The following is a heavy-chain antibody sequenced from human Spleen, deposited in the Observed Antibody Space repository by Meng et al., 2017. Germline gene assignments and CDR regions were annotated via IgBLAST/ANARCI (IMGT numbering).Heavy chain of an antibody. CDR3: ARDQREEQWPDWYFDL. J-gene: IGHJ2*01. V-gene: IGHV4-34*01. Sequence: QGQRQQWGAGLFKPSETLSLTCVVSGGSFSDYYWSWIRQPPGKGLEWIGEINHSGSTNYNPSLESRATISVDTSQNNLSLKLSSVTAADSAVYYCARDQREEQWPDWYFDLWGRGTLVTVSS. CDR2: INHSGST. CDR1: GGSFSDYY. D-gene: IGHD6-19*01.